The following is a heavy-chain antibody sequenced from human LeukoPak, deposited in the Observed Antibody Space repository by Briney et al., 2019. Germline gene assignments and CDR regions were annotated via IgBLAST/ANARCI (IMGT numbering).Heavy chain of an antibody. CDR2: IYYSGST. CDR3: ARITGAAYGDSNWFDP. D-gene: IGHD4-17*01. J-gene: IGHJ5*02. Sequence: SETLSLTCTVSVGSISSYYWSWIRQPPGKGLEWIGYIYYSGSTNYNPSLKSRVTISVDTSKNQFYLKLSSVTAADTAVYYCARITGAAYGDSNWFDPWGQGTLVTVSS. V-gene: IGHV4-59*01. CDR1: VGSISSYY.